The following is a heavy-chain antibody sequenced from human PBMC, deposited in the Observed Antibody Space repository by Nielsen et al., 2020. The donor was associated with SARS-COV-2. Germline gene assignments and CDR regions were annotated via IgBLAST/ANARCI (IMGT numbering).Heavy chain of an antibody. D-gene: IGHD4-23*01. CDR2: IYSRDSDT. J-gene: IGHJ4*02. V-gene: IGHV5-51*01. CDR1: GYTFNTYW. CDR3: ARNTYGGSTDY. Sequence: GESLKISCKGSGYTFNTYWIAWVRQMPGKGLEWMGIIYSRDSDTRYNPSFQGQVTISADKSISTVYLQWSGLKASDSAMYYCARNTYGGSTDYWGQGTLVTVSS.